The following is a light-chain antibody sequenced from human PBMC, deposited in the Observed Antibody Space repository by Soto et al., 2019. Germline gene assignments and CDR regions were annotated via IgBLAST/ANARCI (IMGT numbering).Light chain of an antibody. V-gene: IGKV4-1*01. J-gene: IGKJ1*01. CDR1: QSVLYSSNNKNY. CDR3: QQYYSTTWT. Sequence: DFVMTQSPDSLAVSLGERATINCKSSQSVLYSSNNKNYLAWYQQKPGQPPKLLIYWASTREPGVPDRFSGSGSGTDFTLTISRLQAEDVAVYYCQQYYSTTWTFGQGTKVDIK. CDR2: WAS.